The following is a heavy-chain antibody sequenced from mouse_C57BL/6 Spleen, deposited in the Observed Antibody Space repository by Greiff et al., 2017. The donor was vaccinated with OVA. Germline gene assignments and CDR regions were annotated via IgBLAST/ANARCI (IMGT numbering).Heavy chain of an antibody. CDR2: ISSGGSYT. V-gene: IGHV5-6*01. J-gene: IGHJ4*01. CDR1: GFTFSSYG. D-gene: IGHD3-2*02. CDR3: ARQTAQATWGAMDY. Sequence: EVKLMESGGDLVKPGGSLKLSCAASGFTFSSYGMSWVRQTPDKRLEWVATISSGGSYTYYPDSVKGRFTISRDNAKNTLYLQMSSLKSEDTAMYYCARQTAQATWGAMDYWGQGTSVTVSS.